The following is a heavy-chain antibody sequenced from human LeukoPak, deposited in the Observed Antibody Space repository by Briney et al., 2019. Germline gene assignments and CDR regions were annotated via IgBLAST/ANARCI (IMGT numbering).Heavy chain of an antibody. J-gene: IGHJ4*02. Sequence: PSQTLSLTCTVSGGSISSGGYYWSWIRQHPGKGLEWIGYIYYSGSTYYNPSLKSRVTISVDTSKNQFSLKLSSVTAADTAVYYCARGPRRERYLDYWGRGTLVTVSS. D-gene: IGHD5-24*01. CDR2: IYYSGST. CDR3: ARGPRRERYLDY. V-gene: IGHV4-31*03. CDR1: GGSISSGGYY.